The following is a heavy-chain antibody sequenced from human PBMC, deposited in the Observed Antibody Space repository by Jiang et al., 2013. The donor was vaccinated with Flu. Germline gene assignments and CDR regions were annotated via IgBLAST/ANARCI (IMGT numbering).Heavy chain of an antibody. CDR2: INDSGRT. J-gene: IGHJ2*01. D-gene: IGHD6-13*01. V-gene: IGHV4-34*01. CDR3: ARRGAADGLWYFDL. Sequence: GSFSDYHWSWIRQSPGQGLEWIGEINDSGRTYYNPSLKSRVTISVDTSKNQFSLKLSFVTAADTAVYYCARRGAADGLWYFDLWGRGTLVTVSS. CDR1: GSFSDYH.